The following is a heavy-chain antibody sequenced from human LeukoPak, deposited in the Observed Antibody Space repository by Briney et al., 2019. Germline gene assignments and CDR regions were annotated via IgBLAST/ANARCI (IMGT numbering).Heavy chain of an antibody. D-gene: IGHD3-10*01. CDR2: IYYSGST. J-gene: IGHJ3*02. Sequence: SETLSLTCTVSGGSISSYYWSWIRQPPGKGLEWIGYIYYSGSTNYNPSLKSRVTISVDTSKNQFSLKLSSATAADTAVYYCARGPPRMVRGAYYGAFDIWGQGTMVTVSS. CDR1: GGSISSYY. V-gene: IGHV4-59*01. CDR3: ARGPPRMVRGAYYGAFDI.